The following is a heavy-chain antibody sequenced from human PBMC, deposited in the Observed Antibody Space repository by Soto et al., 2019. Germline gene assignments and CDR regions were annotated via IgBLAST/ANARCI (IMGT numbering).Heavy chain of an antibody. V-gene: IGHV3-23*01. CDR2: ISGSGGST. CDR3: AKDSSYYDFWSGWLNGMDV. D-gene: IGHD3-3*01. CDR1: GFTFSSYA. Sequence: EVQLLESGGGLVQPGGSLRLSCAASGFTFSSYAMSWVRQAPGKGLEWVSAISGSGGSTYYADSVKGRFTISRDNSKNTLYLPTNSLRAEDTAVYYCAKDSSYYDFWSGWLNGMDVWGQGTTVTVSS. J-gene: IGHJ6*02.